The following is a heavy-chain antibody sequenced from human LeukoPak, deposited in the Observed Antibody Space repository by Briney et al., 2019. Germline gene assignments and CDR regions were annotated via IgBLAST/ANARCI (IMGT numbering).Heavy chain of an antibody. V-gene: IGHV4-30-2*01. CDR3: ARHGRVYYYYGMDV. D-gene: IGHD5-24*01. CDR2: IYHTGNT. J-gene: IGHJ6*02. Sequence: SETLSLTCTVSGASISSGGYFWSWIRQPPGKGLEWIGYIYHTGNTYYNPSLESRVTMSVDKSKNQFSLSLASVTVADTAVYYCARHGRVYYYYGMDVWGQGTTVTVSS. CDR1: GASISSGGYF.